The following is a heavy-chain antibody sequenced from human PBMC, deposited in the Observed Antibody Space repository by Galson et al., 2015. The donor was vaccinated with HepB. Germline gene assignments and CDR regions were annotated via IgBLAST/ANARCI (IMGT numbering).Heavy chain of an antibody. CDR2: ISSSSSTI. Sequence: SLRLSCAASGFTFSSYSMNWVRQAPGKGLEWVSYISSSSSTIYYADSVKGRFTISRDNAKNSLYLQMNSLRDEDTAVYYCARPGGYSSSWYIYYMDVWGKGTTVTVSS. CDR3: ARPGGYSSSWYIYYMDV. J-gene: IGHJ6*03. CDR1: GFTFSSYS. D-gene: IGHD6-13*01. V-gene: IGHV3-48*02.